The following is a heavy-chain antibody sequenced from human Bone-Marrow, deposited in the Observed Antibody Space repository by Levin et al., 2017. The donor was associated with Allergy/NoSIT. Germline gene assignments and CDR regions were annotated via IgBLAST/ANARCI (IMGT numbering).Heavy chain of an antibody. V-gene: IGHV1-18*01. Sequence: GESLKISCKASGYTFTSYGISWVRQAPGQGLEWMGWISAYNGNTNYAQKLQGRVTMTTDTSTSTAYMELRSLRSYDTAVYYCARTPYYYDSSGYYPFDYWGQGTLVTVSS. CDR3: ARTPYYYDSSGYYPFDY. CDR1: GYTFTSYG. D-gene: IGHD3-22*01. CDR2: ISAYNGNT. J-gene: IGHJ4*02.